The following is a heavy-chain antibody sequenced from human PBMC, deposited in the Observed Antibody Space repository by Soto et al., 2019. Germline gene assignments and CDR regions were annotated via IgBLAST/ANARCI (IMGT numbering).Heavy chain of an antibody. CDR3: ATIVSRAHGLPESGGFDN. V-gene: IGHV4-31*03. J-gene: IGHJ4*02. CDR1: GGSISSATYY. Sequence: QVQLQESGPGLVKPSQTLSLTCTVSGGSISSATYYWSWIRQQPGKGLEWIGYIYYTGATYYNMSLKIRLSISLDKSENLFSVMLNSVTAADTAVYYCATIVSRAHGLPESGGFDNWGQGTLVTVSS. CDR2: IYYTGAT. D-gene: IGHD2-2*01.